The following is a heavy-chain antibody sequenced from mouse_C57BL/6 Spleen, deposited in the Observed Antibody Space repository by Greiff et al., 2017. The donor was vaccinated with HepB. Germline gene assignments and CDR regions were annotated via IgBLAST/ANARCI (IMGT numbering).Heavy chain of an antibody. Sequence: EVMLVESGEGLVKPGGSLKLSCAASGFTFSSYAMSWVRQTPEKRLEWVAYISSGGDYIYYADTVKGRFTISRDNARNTLYLQMSSLKSEDTAVYYCTRTSGSSSFDYWGQGTTLTVSS. D-gene: IGHD1-1*01. CDR2: ISSGGDYI. J-gene: IGHJ2*01. CDR3: TRTSGSSSFDY. V-gene: IGHV5-9-1*02. CDR1: GFTFSSYA.